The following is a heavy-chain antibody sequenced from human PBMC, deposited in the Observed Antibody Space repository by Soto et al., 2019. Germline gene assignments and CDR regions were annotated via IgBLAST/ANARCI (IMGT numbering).Heavy chain of an antibody. J-gene: IGHJ5*02. CDR1: GGSISSYY. V-gene: IGHV4-4*07. D-gene: IGHD5-12*01. CDR2: IYTSGSI. CDR3: AREVEKYSGYETYNWFDP. Sequence: PSETLSLTCTVSGGSISSYYWSWIRQPAGKGLEWIGRIYTSGSINYNPSLKSRVTMSVDTSKNQFSLKLSSVTAADTAVYYCAREVEKYSGYETYNWFDPWGQGTLVTVSS.